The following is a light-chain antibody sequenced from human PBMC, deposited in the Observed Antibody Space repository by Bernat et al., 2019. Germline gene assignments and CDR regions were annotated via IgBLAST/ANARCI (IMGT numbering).Light chain of an antibody. CDR2: ANS. Sequence: QSVLTQPPSVSGAPGQRVTISCTGSSSNIGVGHDVHWYQQLPGTAPKLLIYANSNRPSGVPDRFSGSTSGTSASLAITGLQAEDEADYYCQSYDISLSGVLFGGGTKLTVL. V-gene: IGLV1-40*01. CDR3: QSYDISLSGVL. CDR1: SSNIGVGHD. J-gene: IGLJ2*01.